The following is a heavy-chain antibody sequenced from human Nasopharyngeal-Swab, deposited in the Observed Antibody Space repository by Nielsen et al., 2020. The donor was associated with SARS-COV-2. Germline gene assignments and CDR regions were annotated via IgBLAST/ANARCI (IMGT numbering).Heavy chain of an antibody. V-gene: IGHV3-7*02. D-gene: IGHD2-21*01. J-gene: IGHJ4*02. Sequence: GESLKISCAASGFTFSSYWMSWVRQAPGKGLEWVANIKQDGSEKYYVDSVKGRFTISRDNAKNSLYLQMNSLRAEDTAVYYCASQRAGGEKTGDYWGQGTLVTVSS. CDR1: GFTFSSYW. CDR3: ASQRAGGEKTGDY. CDR2: IKQDGSEK.